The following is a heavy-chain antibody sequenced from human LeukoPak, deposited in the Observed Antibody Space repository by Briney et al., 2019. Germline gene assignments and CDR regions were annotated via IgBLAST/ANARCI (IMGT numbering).Heavy chain of an antibody. CDR2: ISGDGGIT. V-gene: IGHV3-23*01. J-gene: IGHJ4*02. CDR3: ARDNPVEINSWYYFDY. D-gene: IGHD2-21*01. CDR1: EFTFNTYA. Sequence: GGSLRLSCAASEFTFNTYAVSWVRQAPGKGLEWVSAISGDGGITYYADSVRGRFTISRDNSKSTLYLQMNSLRAEDTAVYYCARDNPVEINSWYYFDYWGQGTLVTVSS.